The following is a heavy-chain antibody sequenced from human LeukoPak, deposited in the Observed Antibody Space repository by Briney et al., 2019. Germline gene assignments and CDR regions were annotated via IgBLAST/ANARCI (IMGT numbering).Heavy chain of an antibody. CDR3: ASSDRRMTMVREPGPFDI. CDR2: IYYSGST. CDR1: GGSIRSSSYC. J-gene: IGHJ3*02. Sequence: SETLSLTCTVSGGSIRSSSYCWGWIRQPPGKGLEWIGSIYYSGSTYYNPSLKSRVTISVDTSKNQFSLKLISVTAADTAVYYCASSDRRMTMVREPGPFDIWGQGTMVTVSS. D-gene: IGHD3-10*01. V-gene: IGHV4-39*01.